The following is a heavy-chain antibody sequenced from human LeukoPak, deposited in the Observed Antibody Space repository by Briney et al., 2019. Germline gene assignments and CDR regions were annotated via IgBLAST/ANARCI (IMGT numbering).Heavy chain of an antibody. V-gene: IGHV1-69-2*01. D-gene: IGHD1-7*01. Sequence: ASVKVSCKVSGYTFTDYYMHWVQQAPGKGLEWMGLVDPEDGETIYAEKFQGRVTITADTSTDTAYTELSSLRSEDTAVYYCATAEELRESYFDYWGQGTLVTVSS. CDR3: ATAEELRESYFDY. CDR1: GYTFTDYY. CDR2: VDPEDGET. J-gene: IGHJ4*02.